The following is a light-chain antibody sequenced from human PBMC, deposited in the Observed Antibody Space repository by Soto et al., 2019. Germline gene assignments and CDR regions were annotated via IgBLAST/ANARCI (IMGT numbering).Light chain of an antibody. CDR2: GST. J-gene: IGLJ1*01. V-gene: IGLV1-40*01. CDR1: GTSIGAGYD. CDR3: QSYDKSLSASV. Sequence: QSVLTQPPSVSGAPGQRVTISCTGSGTSIGAGYDVHWYQQLPGTAPKLLIYGSTNRPSGVPDRFSGSKSGTSASLAITGLHIEDEADYYCQSYDKSLSASVLGTGKKATV.